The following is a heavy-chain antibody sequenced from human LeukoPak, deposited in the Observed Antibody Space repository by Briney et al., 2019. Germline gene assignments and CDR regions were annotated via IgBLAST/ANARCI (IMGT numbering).Heavy chain of an antibody. CDR2: ISDRGDGT. V-gene: IGHV3-23*01. J-gene: IGHJ4*02. Sequence: PGGSLRLSCAVSGFTYSIYAMSWVRQAPGKGLEWISGISDRGDGTYYAGSVKGRFTISRDNSKNTLYLQMNSLRAEDTAVYYCARRLLTWDYWGQGALVTVSS. CDR1: GFTYSIYA. D-gene: IGHD3-16*01. CDR3: ARRLLTWDY.